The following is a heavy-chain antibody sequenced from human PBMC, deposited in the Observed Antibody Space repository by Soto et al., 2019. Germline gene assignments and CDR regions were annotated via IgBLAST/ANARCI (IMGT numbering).Heavy chain of an antibody. J-gene: IGHJ4*02. CDR3: ATSYGSGYRAFDY. Sequence: QVQLVQSGAELKKPGSSVKVSCKASGDTFSFYTINWVRQAPGLGLEWMGRVNPILSMSNYAQKFQGRVTMTADKSTSTAYMELRSLRSEDTAFYYCATSYGSGYRAFDYWGQVALDIVSS. D-gene: IGHD3-10*01. CDR1: GDTFSFYT. V-gene: IGHV1-69*02. CDR2: VNPILSMS.